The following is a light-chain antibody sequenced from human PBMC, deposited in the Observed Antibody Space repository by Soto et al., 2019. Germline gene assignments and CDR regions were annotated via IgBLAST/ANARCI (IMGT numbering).Light chain of an antibody. CDR3: SSYAGSNIPSV. CDR2: DVS. V-gene: IGLV2-8*01. Sequence: QSALTQPPSASGSPGQSVTISCTGASSDGGGYNDVSWYQQHPGKAPKLMSYDVSKRPSGVPDRFSGSKSGNTASLTVSGLQAEDEADDSCSSYAGSNIPSVXGTGTKLNVL. CDR1: SSDGGGYND. J-gene: IGLJ1*01.